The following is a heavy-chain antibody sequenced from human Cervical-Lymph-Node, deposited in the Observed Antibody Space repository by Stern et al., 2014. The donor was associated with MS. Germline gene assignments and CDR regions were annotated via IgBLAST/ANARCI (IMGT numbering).Heavy chain of an antibody. J-gene: IGHJ4*02. CDR3: ANRAANMVRVVTFFDY. CDR1: GFSVSTDGEG. Sequence: QITLKESGPTLVKPTQTLTLTCTFSGFSVSTDGEGVGWIRQPPGKALEWLALIYWDGNERYSPSLKNRLTITKDTSKNQVVLVMTDMDPVDTGTYYCANRAANMVRVVTFFDYWGQGTLVTVSS. D-gene: IGHD3-10*01. V-gene: IGHV2-5*02. CDR2: IYWDGNE.